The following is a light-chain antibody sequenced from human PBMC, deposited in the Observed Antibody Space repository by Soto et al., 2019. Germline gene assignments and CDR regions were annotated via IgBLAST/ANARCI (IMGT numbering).Light chain of an antibody. Sequence: QPVLTQSPSASASLGASVKLTCTLSSGXXSYAIAWYQQRPEKGPRYLMKLNSDGSHSKGDGIPDRFSGSSSGAERYLTXSSXXXXDXXXYYCQTWGTGIRVFGGGTKVTVL. CDR3: QTWGTGIRV. CDR2: LNSDGSH. J-gene: IGLJ3*02. V-gene: IGLV4-69*01. CDR1: SGXXSYA.